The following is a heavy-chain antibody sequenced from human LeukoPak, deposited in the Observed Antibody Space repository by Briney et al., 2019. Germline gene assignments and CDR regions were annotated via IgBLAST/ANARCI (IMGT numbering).Heavy chain of an antibody. D-gene: IGHD1-26*01. Sequence: GGSLRLSCAASGFTFSSYSMNWVRQAPGKGLEWVSSISSSSSYIYYADSVKGRFTISRDNAKNSLYLQMNSLRAEDTAVYYCARDTAVVRAKALQHWGQGTLVTVSS. CDR1: GFTFSSYS. V-gene: IGHV3-21*01. CDR2: ISSSSSYI. CDR3: ARDTAVVRAKALQH. J-gene: IGHJ1*01.